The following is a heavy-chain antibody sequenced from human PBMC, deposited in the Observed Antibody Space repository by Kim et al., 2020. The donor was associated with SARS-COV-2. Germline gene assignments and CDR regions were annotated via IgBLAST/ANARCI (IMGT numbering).Heavy chain of an antibody. V-gene: IGHV5-51*01. CDR2: YPGDSET. D-gene: IGHD2-15*01. J-gene: IGHJ4*02. CDR3: ARIGDY. Sequence: YPGDSETRYSPSFQGQVTISADKSISTAYRQWSSLKASDTAMYYCARIGDYWGQGTLVTVSS.